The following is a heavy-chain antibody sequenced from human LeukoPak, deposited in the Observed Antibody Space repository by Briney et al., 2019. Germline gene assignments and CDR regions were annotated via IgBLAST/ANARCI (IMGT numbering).Heavy chain of an antibody. J-gene: IGHJ4*02. D-gene: IGHD3-16*01. CDR3: ARVRGDSQTFDY. CDR2: INHSGST. V-gene: IGHV4-34*01. Sequence: SETLPLTCAVYGGSFSGYYWSWIRQPPGKGLEWIGEINHSGSTNYNPSLKSRVTISVDTSKNQFSLKLSSVTAADTAVYYCARVRGDSQTFDYWGQGTLVTVSS. CDR1: GGSFSGYY.